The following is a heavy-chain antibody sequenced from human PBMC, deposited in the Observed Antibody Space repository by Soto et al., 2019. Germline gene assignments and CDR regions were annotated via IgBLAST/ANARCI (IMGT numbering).Heavy chain of an antibody. Sequence: ASVKVSCKASGYTFTSYYMHWVRQAPGQGLEWMGIINPSGGSTSYAQKFQGRVTMTRDTSTSTFYMELSSLRSEDTAVYYCARVTYDSSGYLNARPFDYWGQGTLVTVSS. D-gene: IGHD3-22*01. CDR3: ARVTYDSSGYLNARPFDY. CDR2: INPSGGST. J-gene: IGHJ4*02. V-gene: IGHV1-46*01. CDR1: GYTFTSYY.